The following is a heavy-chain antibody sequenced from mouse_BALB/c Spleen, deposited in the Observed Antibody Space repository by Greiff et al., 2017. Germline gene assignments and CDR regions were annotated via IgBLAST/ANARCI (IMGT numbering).Heavy chain of an antibody. CDR1: GYTFSSYW. CDR3: ARRYRYDSSWFAY. V-gene: IGHV1-9*01. D-gene: IGHD2-14*01. CDR2: ILPGSGST. J-gene: IGHJ3*01. Sequence: QVQLQQPGAELMKPGASVKISCKATGYTFSSYWIEWVKQRPGHGLEWIGEILPGSGSTNYNEKFKGKATFTADTSSNTAYMQLSSLTSEDSAVYYCARRYRYDSSWFAYWGQGTLVTVSA.